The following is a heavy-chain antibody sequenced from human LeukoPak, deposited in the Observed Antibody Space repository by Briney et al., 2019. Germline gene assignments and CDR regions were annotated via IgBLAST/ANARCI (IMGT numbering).Heavy chain of an antibody. J-gene: IGHJ5*02. V-gene: IGHV1-69*05. CDR1: GGTFSSYA. Sequence: SVKVSCKASGGTFSSYAISWVRQAPGQGLEWMGGIIPIFGTANYAQKFQGRVTITTDESTSTAYMELSSLRSEDTAVYYCARTMGYLYSSSWYPNWFDPWGQGTLVTVSS. D-gene: IGHD6-13*01. CDR2: IIPIFGTA. CDR3: ARTMGYLYSSSWYPNWFDP.